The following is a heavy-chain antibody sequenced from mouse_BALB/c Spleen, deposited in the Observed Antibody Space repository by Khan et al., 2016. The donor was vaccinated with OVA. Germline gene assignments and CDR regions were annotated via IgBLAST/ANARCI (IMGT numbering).Heavy chain of an antibody. CDR2: ISYSGST. CDR1: GYSITSGYG. D-gene: IGHD1-2*01. J-gene: IGHJ2*01. V-gene: IGHV3-2*02. Sequence: EVQLQESGPGLVKPSQSLSLTCTVTGYSITSGYGWNLIRQFPGNKLEWMGYISYSGSTNYNPSLKSRISITRDTSKNPFFLQLNSVTTEDTATYYCARTARIKYWGQGTTVTVSA. CDR3: ARTARIKY.